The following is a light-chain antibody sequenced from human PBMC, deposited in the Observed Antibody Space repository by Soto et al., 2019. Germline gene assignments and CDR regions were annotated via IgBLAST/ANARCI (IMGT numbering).Light chain of an antibody. CDR3: QQHNGWPLT. CDR1: QSISNN. V-gene: IGKV3-15*01. J-gene: IGKJ4*01. Sequence: EIVLTQSPDTLSLSPGERATLSCRASQSISNNLAWYQQKPGQAPRLLIFGASTRATGIPARFSGSGSGTEFTLTISSLQSEDSAVYYCQQHNGWPLTFGGGTKVEIK. CDR2: GAS.